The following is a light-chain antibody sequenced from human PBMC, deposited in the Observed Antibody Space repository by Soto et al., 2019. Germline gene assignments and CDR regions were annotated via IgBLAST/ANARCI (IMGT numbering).Light chain of an antibody. CDR1: QSVGVN. CDR2: GAS. CDR3: QRYEEWPPQLT. J-gene: IGKJ4*01. Sequence: EIVMTQSPATLSVSPGEGATLSCRAGQSVGVNLAWYQQMPGQAPRLLIYGASTRATGVPARFSGSGSGTEFTLTISGLQSEDFAVYYCQRYEEWPPQLTFGGGTKVAIK. V-gene: IGKV3-15*01.